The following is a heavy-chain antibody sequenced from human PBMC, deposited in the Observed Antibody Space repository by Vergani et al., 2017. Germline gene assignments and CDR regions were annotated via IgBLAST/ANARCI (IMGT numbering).Heavy chain of an antibody. J-gene: IGHJ4*02. CDR3: ARSRIYYGAGSPDY. V-gene: IGHV4-59*11. D-gene: IGHD3-10*01. Sequence: QVQLQESGPGLVKSSETLSLTCSVSFDSIRNLYCNWIRQPPGKGLEWIGSIHYSENTNYNPSLKTRVTISVDTSKTQFSLTLTSVTAADTAVYYCARSRIYYGAGSPDYWGQGTLVTVSS. CDR2: IHYSENT. CDR1: FDSIRNLY.